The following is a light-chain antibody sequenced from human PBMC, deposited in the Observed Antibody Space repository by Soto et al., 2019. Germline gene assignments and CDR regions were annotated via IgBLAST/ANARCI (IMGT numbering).Light chain of an antibody. Sequence: EIVLTQSPGTLSLSPGERATLSCRAIQSVSSTYLAWYQQKPGQAPRPLIYGASSRATGIPDRFSGSGSGTDFTLTISRLEPEDFAVYYCQQYGSSPPTTFGQGTRLEIK. V-gene: IGKV3-20*01. CDR1: QSVSSTY. J-gene: IGKJ5*01. CDR3: QQYGSSPPTT. CDR2: GAS.